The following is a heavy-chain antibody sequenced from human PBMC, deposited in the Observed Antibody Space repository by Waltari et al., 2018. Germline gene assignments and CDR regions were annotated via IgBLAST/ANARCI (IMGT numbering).Heavy chain of an antibody. J-gene: IGHJ5*02. CDR1: GYSINSGYY. D-gene: IGHD4-17*01. CDR3: ARGPTVTTYVDP. CDR2: IYHSGST. V-gene: IGHV4-38-2*01. Sequence: QVQLQESGPGLVKPSETLSLTCAVSGYSINSGYYWGWIRQPPGKGLEWIGSIYHSGSTYYNPSLKSRVTISVDTSKNQFSLKLSSVTAADTAVYYCARGPTVTTYVDPWGKGTLVTVSS.